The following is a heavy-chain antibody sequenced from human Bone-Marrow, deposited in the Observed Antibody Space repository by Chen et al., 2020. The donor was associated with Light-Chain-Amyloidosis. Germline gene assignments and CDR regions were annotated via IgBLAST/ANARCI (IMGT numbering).Heavy chain of an antibody. Sequence: EVQLVEFGGGLVQPRGSLRLSCTASEFTFTNFWMIWVRQAPGKGLEWVANIKQDGSKNYYVDSVKGRFTISRDNAKNSLYLQMNSLRAEDTAVYYCARDRGWWTFDIWGQGTMVTVSS. V-gene: IGHV3-7*01. D-gene: IGHD2-8*02. J-gene: IGHJ3*02. CDR3: ARDRGWWTFDI. CDR2: IKQDGSKN. CDR1: EFTFTNFW.